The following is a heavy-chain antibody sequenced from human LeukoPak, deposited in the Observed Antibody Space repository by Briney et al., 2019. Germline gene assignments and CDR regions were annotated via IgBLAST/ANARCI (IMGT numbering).Heavy chain of an antibody. CDR2: IYYSGST. V-gene: IGHV4-59*01. CDR3: ARDSNPGYSSSWYYYGMDV. D-gene: IGHD6-13*01. CDR1: GGSISSYY. Sequence: SETLSLTCTVSGGSISSYYWSWIRQPPGKGLEWIGYIYYSGSTNYNPSLKNRVTISVDTSKNQFSLKLSSVTAADTAVYYCARDSNPGYSSSWYYYGMDVWGQGTTVTVSS. J-gene: IGHJ6*02.